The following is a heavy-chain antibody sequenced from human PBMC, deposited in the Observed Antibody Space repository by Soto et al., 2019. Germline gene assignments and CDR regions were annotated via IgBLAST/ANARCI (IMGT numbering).Heavy chain of an antibody. V-gene: IGHV1-24*01. Sequence: ASVKVSCKVSGDAHTELSMHWVRQARGKGLEWMGGFDPEDGETIYAQKFQGRVTMTEDTSTDTAYMELSRLRSEDTAVYYCATARWGAADHNWFDPWRQGTLVTVSS. CDR2: FDPEDGET. CDR1: GDAHTELS. J-gene: IGHJ5*02. CDR3: ATARWGAADHNWFDP. D-gene: IGHD6-13*01.